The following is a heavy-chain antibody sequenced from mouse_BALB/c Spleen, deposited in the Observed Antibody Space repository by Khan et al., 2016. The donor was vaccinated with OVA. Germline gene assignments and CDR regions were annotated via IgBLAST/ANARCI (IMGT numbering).Heavy chain of an antibody. J-gene: IGHJ2*01. Sequence: QMQLEESGPGLVAPSQSLSITCTVYGYSLTRYGVHWVRQPPGKGSEWLGLIWAGGSTNYNWALMSRLSISIDNSKSLVFLIMNSLQTDKTVLDYSARSKYVARYGDQGTTVTVSS. CDR2: IWAGGST. D-gene: IGHD3-3*01. CDR1: GYSLTRYG. CDR3: ARSKYVARY. V-gene: IGHV2-9*02.